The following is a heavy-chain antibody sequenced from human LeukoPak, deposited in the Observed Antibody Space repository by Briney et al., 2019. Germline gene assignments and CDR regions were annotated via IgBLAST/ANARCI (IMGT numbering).Heavy chain of an antibody. Sequence: GASVKVSCKVSGDTLIELSMHWVGQAPGKGLEWVGGFYPQNGETIYAQKFQGRVTVTEDTSTDTAYMELSSLRSEDTAVYYCATSYDYVWGTYRPPGAFDIWGQGTMVTVSS. V-gene: IGHV1-24*01. CDR1: GDTLIELS. CDR2: FYPQNGET. J-gene: IGHJ3*02. D-gene: IGHD3-16*02. CDR3: ATSYDYVWGTYRPPGAFDI.